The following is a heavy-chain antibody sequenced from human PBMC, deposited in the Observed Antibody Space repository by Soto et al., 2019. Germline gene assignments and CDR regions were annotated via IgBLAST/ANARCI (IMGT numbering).Heavy chain of an antibody. Sequence: PGGSLRLSCAASGFPFSFYSMNWVRQAPGKGLEWMSFITNTSSDKDYADSVKGRFTISRDNSRNTLFLQMNSLRAEDTAVYYCARDYYKYYDSSGYYRSPAYWGQGTLVTVSS. CDR1: GFPFSFYS. J-gene: IGHJ4*02. V-gene: IGHV3-48*01. D-gene: IGHD3-22*01. CDR2: ITNTSSDK. CDR3: ARDYYKYYDSSGYYRSPAY.